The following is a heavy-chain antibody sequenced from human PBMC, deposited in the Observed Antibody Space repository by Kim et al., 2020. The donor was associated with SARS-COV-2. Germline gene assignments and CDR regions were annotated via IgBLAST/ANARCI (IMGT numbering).Heavy chain of an antibody. J-gene: IGHJ6*02. CDR1: GYTFTSYY. CDR2: INPSGGSA. V-gene: IGHV1-46*01. Sequence: ASGNVSCKASGYTFTSYYMHWVRQAPGQGLEWMGIINPSGGSASYAQKFQGRVTMTRDTSTSTVYMELSSLRSEDTAVYYCARGIGGSSWYPLYYYYGMDVWGQGTTVTVSS. CDR3: ARGIGGSSWYPLYYYYGMDV. D-gene: IGHD6-13*01.